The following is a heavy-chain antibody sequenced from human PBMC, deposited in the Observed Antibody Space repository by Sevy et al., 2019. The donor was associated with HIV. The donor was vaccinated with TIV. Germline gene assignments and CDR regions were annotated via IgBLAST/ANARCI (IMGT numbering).Heavy chain of an antibody. V-gene: IGHV4-59*01. Sequence: SETLSLTCTVSGGSISNFYWSWIRQPPGKELEWIGNIYYSASTNYNPSLKSRVTISVDTSRNQLSLRLNSVTAADTAVYYCAGEPPYYDILSGYSYGMDVWGQGTTVTVSS. D-gene: IGHD3-9*01. CDR2: IYYSAST. J-gene: IGHJ6*02. CDR1: GGSISNFY. CDR3: AGEPPYYDILSGYSYGMDV.